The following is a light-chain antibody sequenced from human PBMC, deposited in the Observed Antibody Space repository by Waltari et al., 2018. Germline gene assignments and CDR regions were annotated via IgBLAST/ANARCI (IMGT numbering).Light chain of an antibody. Sequence: QSALTQPASVSGSAGQSIAISCSGTNSDIGRYNYVSWYQQHPGNAPRLIIYDVSRWPSGVSNRFIGSKSCITASLAISGLQAEDEGDYFCASYTSSNTLIFGGGTRVTVL. J-gene: IGLJ2*01. CDR3: ASYTSSNTLI. CDR2: DVS. CDR1: NSDIGRYNY. V-gene: IGLV2-14*03.